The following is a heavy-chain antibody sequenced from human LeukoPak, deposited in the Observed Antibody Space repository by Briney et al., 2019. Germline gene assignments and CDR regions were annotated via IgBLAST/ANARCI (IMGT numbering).Heavy chain of an antibody. Sequence: SVKVSCKASGGTFSSYAISWVRQAPGQGLEWMGGIIPIFGTANYAQKFQGRVTITADESTSTAYMELSSLRSEDTAVYYCATRATAMARVYYYYGMDVWGQGTTVTVSS. CDR2: IIPIFGTA. J-gene: IGHJ6*02. D-gene: IGHD5-18*01. CDR3: ATRATAMARVYYYYGMDV. V-gene: IGHV1-69*01. CDR1: GGTFSSYA.